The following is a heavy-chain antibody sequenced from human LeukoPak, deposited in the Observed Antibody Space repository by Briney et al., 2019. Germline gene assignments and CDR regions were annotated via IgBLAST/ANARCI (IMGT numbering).Heavy chain of an antibody. Sequence: NLGGSLRLSCAASGFTFSNAWMSWVRQAPGKGLEWVGRIKSKTDGGITDYAAPVKGRFTISRDDSKNTLYLQMNSLKTEDTAVYYCTTSGGTDYWGQGTLVTVSS. D-gene: IGHD1-1*01. J-gene: IGHJ4*02. CDR3: TTSGGTDY. V-gene: IGHV3-15*01. CDR1: GFTFSNAW. CDR2: IKSKTDGGIT.